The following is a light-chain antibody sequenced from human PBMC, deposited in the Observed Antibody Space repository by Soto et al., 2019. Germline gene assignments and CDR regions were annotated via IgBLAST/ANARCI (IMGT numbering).Light chain of an antibody. CDR3: SSYTSSSTWV. CDR1: SSDVGGYNY. V-gene: IGLV2-14*01. CDR2: EVN. J-gene: IGLJ3*02. Sequence: QSALTQPASVSGSPGQSITIPCTGTSSDVGGYNYVSWYQHHPGKAPKLMIYEVNNRPSGVSNRFSGSKSDNTASLTISGLQAVDEAAYYCSSYTSSSTWVFGGGTKLTVL.